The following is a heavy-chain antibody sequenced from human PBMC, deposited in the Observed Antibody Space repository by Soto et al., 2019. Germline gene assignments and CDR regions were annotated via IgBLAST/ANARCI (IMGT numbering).Heavy chain of an antibody. CDR2: TTGSGGST. V-gene: IGHV3-23*01. J-gene: IGHJ4*02. Sequence: PXXSLRLPYAASGFTFSRHGMRWVLQAPGKGLEWLSATTGSGGSTYYADSVRGRSTIPGDNSKNTLYLQMNSLIAEDTAFFYCAKVMGVYVTDYFLAYWGQGSLVTVSS. CDR1: GFTFSRHG. CDR3: AKVMGVYVTDYFLAY. D-gene: IGHD2-21*02.